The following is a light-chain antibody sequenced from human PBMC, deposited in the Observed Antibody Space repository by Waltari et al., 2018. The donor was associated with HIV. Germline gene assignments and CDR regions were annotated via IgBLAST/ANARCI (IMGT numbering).Light chain of an antibody. J-gene: IGLJ1*01. CDR1: SSDVGGYSS. CDR2: DVT. Sequence: QSALTQPRSVSASPGQSVTISCTGTSSDVGGYSSVSWYQHHPGKAPKLIIFDVTERPSGVPDRFSGSKSGSTVSLTISGLQAEDETDYYCCSYAGNHNYVFGTGTKVTVL. CDR3: CSYAGNHNYV. V-gene: IGLV2-11*01.